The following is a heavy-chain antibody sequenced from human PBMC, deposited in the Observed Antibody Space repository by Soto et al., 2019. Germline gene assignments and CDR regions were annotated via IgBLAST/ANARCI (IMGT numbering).Heavy chain of an antibody. CDR2: ISGSGGST. CDR1: GFTFSSYA. Sequence: GGSLRLSCAASGFTFSSYAMSWVRQAPGKGLEWVSAISGSGGSTYYADSVKGRFTISRDNSKNTLYLQMNSLRAEDTAVYYCAPRADSSTTYGMDVWGQGTTVTVSS. V-gene: IGHV3-23*01. J-gene: IGHJ6*02. CDR3: APRADSSTTYGMDV. D-gene: IGHD6-13*01.